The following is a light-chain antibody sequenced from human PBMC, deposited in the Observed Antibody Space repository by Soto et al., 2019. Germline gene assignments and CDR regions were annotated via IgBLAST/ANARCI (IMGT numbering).Light chain of an antibody. Sequence: EIVLTQSPGTLSLSPGERATLSCRASQSISSYLAWYQQKRGQAPRLLIYDASNRATGIPARFSGSGSGTDFTLTISSLEPEDFAVYYCQQRSNWLITFGQGTRRAIK. CDR3: QQRSNWLIT. J-gene: IGKJ5*01. CDR1: QSISSY. CDR2: DAS. V-gene: IGKV3-11*01.